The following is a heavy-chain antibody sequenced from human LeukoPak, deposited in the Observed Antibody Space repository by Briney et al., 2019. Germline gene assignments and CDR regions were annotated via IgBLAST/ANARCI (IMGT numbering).Heavy chain of an antibody. V-gene: IGHV1-69*13. J-gene: IGHJ4*02. CDR1: GGTFISYA. Sequence: SVKVSCKASGGTFISYAISWVRQAPGQGLEWMGGIIPIFGTATYAQKFQGRVTITADESTSTAYMELSSLRSEDTAVYYCARADYDDGDYYFDYWGQGTLVTVSS. D-gene: IGHD3-16*01. CDR2: IIPIFGTA. CDR3: ARADYDDGDYYFDY.